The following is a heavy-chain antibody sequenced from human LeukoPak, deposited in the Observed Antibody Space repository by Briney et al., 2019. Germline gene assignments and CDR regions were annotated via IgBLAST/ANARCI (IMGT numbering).Heavy chain of an antibody. V-gene: IGHV4-59*01. J-gene: IGHJ5*02. D-gene: IGHD6-19*01. CDR3: ARDGYSSGSSWFDP. Sequence: SETLSLTCTVSGGSISNYYWSWIRQPPGKGLEWIAYMYYSGSANYNPSLKSRVTISVDTSKNQFSLKLSSVTAADTAVYYCARDGYSSGSSWFDPWGQGTLVTVSS. CDR1: GGSISNYY. CDR2: MYYSGSA.